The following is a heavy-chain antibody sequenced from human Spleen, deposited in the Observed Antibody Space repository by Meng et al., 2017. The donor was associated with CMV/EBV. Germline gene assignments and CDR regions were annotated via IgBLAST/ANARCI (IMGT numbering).Heavy chain of an antibody. CDR1: YAFTSHA. D-gene: IGHD5-18*01. V-gene: IGHV1-18*01. Sequence: YAFTSHAINWVRQAPGQGLEWMGWISAYNGNTNYAQKLQGRVTMTTDTSTSTVYMEVRSLRSDDTAVHFCARRKGRGYNYGYSDYWGQGTLVTVSS. CDR2: ISAYNGNT. CDR3: ARRKGRGYNYGYSDY. J-gene: IGHJ4*02.